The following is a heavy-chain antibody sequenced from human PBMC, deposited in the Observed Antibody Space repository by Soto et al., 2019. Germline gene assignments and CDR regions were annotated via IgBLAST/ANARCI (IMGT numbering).Heavy chain of an antibody. D-gene: IGHD5-12*01. CDR1: DSPLISIG. Sequence: EVQLVESGEGLSRPGGPLRFPVEALDSPLISIGWNGARRVPGKGLEWASSIISSSSYIYYADSVKGRFTISRDNAKNSLYLQMNSLRAEDTAVYYCARRKDGYDDYWGQGTLVTVSS. CDR3: ARRKDGYDDY. CDR2: IISSSSYI. J-gene: IGHJ4*02. V-gene: IGHV3-21*01.